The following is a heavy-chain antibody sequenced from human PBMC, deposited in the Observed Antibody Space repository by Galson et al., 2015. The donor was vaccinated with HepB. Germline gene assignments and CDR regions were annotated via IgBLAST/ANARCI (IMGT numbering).Heavy chain of an antibody. CDR3: ARKPVAGYSYGTDAFDI. CDR2: IIPIFGTA. V-gene: IGHV1-69*13. D-gene: IGHD5-18*01. J-gene: IGHJ3*02. CDR1: GGTFSSYA. Sequence: SVKVSCKASGGTFSSYAISRVRQAPGQGLEWMGGIIPIFGTANYAQKFQGRVTITADESTSTAYMELSSLRSEDTAVYYCARKPVAGYSYGTDAFDIWGQGTMVTVSS.